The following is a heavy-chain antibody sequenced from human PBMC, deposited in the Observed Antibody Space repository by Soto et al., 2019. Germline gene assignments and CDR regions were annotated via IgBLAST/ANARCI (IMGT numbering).Heavy chain of an antibody. J-gene: IGHJ6*02. CDR2: FHPGESDT. V-gene: IGHV5-51*01. CDR3: ARHEETYYNFYGMDV. Sequence: GESLKISCESHGYSFTTYWITWVRRKPGKGLEWVGSFHPGESDTRYSPSFQGQVTISADRSLATAYLQWSSLQAADTAIYYCARHEETYYNFYGMDVWGQGTTVTVSS. CDR1: GYSFTTYW.